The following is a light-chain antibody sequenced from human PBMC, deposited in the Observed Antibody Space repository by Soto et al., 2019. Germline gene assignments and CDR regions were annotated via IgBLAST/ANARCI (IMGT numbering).Light chain of an antibody. Sequence: EIVLTQSPGTLSLSPGERATLSCRASQTVTSNNLAWYQQKPGQAPKVVISGASSRATGIPDRFSGSGSGTDFTLTISRLEPEDFAVYYCQQYGSSPRTFGQGTKVEI. V-gene: IGKV3-20*01. J-gene: IGKJ1*01. CDR2: GAS. CDR1: QTVTSNN. CDR3: QQYGSSPRT.